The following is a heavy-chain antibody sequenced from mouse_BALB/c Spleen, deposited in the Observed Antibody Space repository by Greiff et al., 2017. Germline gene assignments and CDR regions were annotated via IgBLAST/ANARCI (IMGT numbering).Heavy chain of an antibody. D-gene: IGHD1-1*01. Sequence: EVQLVESGGGLVQPGGSRKLSCAASGFTFSSFGMHWVRQAPEKGLEWVAYISSGSSTIYYADTVKGRFTISRDNPKNTLFLQMTSLRSEDTAMYYCARSGTTVVATPYYAMDYWGQGTSVTVSS. CDR2: ISSGSSTI. J-gene: IGHJ4*01. CDR3: ARSGTTVVATPYYAMDY. CDR1: GFTFSSFG. V-gene: IGHV5-17*02.